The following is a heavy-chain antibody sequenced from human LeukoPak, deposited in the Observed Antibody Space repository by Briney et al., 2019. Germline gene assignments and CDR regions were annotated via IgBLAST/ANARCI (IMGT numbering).Heavy chain of an antibody. J-gene: IGHJ6*02. V-gene: IGHV3-7*01. CDR1: GFTFSSNW. CDR2: IKPDGSAG. D-gene: IGHD4-23*01. Sequence: GGSLRLSCATSGFTFSSNWMSWVRHVPGRGLDWVANIKPDGSAGYYAASVKGRFTVSRDNAKNSLYLQMNSLRAEDTAVYYCARESGNFYYYYGMDVWGQGTTVTVSS. CDR3: ARESGNFYYYYGMDV.